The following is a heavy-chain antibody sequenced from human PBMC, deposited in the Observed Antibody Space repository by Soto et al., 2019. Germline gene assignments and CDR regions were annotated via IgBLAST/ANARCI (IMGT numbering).Heavy chain of an antibody. CDR2: IWYDGSNK. D-gene: IGHD3-10*01. V-gene: IGHV3-33*01. CDR1: GFTFSSYG. Sequence: QVQLVESGGGVVQPGRSLRLSCAASGFTFSSYGMHWVRQAPGKGLEWVAVIWYDGSNKYYADSVKGRFTISRDNCKNTLYLEMNSLRDEDNAVYYCARDTDYGSGSYYTAGMDVWGQGTTVTVSS. CDR3: ARDTDYGSGSYYTAGMDV. J-gene: IGHJ6*02.